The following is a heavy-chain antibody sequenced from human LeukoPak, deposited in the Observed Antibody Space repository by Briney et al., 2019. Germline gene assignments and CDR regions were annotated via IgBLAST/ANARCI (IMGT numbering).Heavy chain of an antibody. Sequence: GGSLRLSCAASGFIFKKYWMNWVRQAPGKGLEWVSSISSSSSYIYYADSVKGRFTISRDNAKNSLYLQMNSLRAEDTAVYYCARDGIYDILTGYYFGFDYWGQGTLVTVSS. D-gene: IGHD3-9*01. CDR3: ARDGIYDILTGYYFGFDY. CDR1: GFIFKKYW. V-gene: IGHV3-21*01. CDR2: ISSSSSYI. J-gene: IGHJ4*02.